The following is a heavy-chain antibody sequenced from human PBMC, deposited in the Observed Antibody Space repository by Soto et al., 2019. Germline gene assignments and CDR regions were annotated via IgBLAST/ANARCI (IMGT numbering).Heavy chain of an antibody. CDR2: IIPIFGTA. J-gene: IGHJ3*02. CDR1: GGTFSNYV. Sequence: SVKVSCKASGGTFSNYVVNWVRQAPGQGLEWMGGIIPIFGTANYAQKFQGRVTITADESTSTAYMELSSLRSEDTAVYYCARTGKATIKFAFDIWGQGTMVTVSS. CDR3: ARTGKATIKFAFDI. D-gene: IGHD5-12*01. V-gene: IGHV1-69*13.